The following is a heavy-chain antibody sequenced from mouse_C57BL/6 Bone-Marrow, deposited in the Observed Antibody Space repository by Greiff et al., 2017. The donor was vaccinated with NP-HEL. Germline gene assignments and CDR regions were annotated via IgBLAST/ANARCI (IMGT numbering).Heavy chain of an antibody. D-gene: IGHD2-13*01. CDR1: GYTFTSYW. Sequence: QVQLKQPGAELVKPGASVKLSCKASGYTFTSYWLQWVKQRPGQGLEWIGEIDPSDSYTNYNQKFKGKATLTVDTSSSTAYMQLSSLTSEDSAVYYCARSGEAYWGQGTLVTVSA. V-gene: IGHV1-50*01. J-gene: IGHJ3*01. CDR3: ARSGEAY. CDR2: IDPSDSYT.